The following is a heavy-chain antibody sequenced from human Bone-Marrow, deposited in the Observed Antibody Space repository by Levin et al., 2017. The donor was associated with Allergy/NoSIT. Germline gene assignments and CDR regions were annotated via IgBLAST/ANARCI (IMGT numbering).Heavy chain of an antibody. Sequence: LGESLKISCKASGYSFSNYWIGWVRQMPGKGLESMGIIFPGDSDTRYSPSFQGQVTISVDKSISTAYLQWSSLRASDTAMYYCVRQGQGYSYVGYWGQGTLVTVSS. D-gene: IGHD5-18*01. J-gene: IGHJ4*02. CDR3: VRQGQGYSYVGY. CDR1: GYSFSNYW. V-gene: IGHV5-51*01. CDR2: IFPGDSDT.